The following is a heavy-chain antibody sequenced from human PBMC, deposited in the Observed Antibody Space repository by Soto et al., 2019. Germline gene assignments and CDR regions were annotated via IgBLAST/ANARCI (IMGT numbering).Heavy chain of an antibody. Sequence: QVQLVQSGAEVKKPGSSVKVSCKASGGTFSSYAISWVRQAPGQGLEWMGGIIPIFGTANYAQKFQGRVTIPADESTSTAYMELGSLRSEDTAVYYCARTDYDILTGYPRDYFDYWGQGTLVTVSS. J-gene: IGHJ4*02. CDR1: GGTFSSYA. CDR2: IIPIFGTA. CDR3: ARTDYDILTGYPRDYFDY. D-gene: IGHD3-9*01. V-gene: IGHV1-69*01.